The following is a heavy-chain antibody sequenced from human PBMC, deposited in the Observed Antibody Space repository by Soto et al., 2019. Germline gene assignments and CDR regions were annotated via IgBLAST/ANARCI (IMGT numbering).Heavy chain of an antibody. CDR2: ISGSGFKK. CDR3: AKHQGGEVGPIATVDRFDT. V-gene: IGHV3-23*01. Sequence: PGGSLRLSCAASGFIFENFGMSWVRQAPGKGLEWISSISGSGFKKYYADSVKGRFTISRDNSKSTVYLELNNWSAEDTAVYHSAKHQGGEVGPIATVDRFDTWGQGSGVSVAS. D-gene: IGHD2-21*01. CDR1: GFIFENFG. J-gene: IGHJ5*02.